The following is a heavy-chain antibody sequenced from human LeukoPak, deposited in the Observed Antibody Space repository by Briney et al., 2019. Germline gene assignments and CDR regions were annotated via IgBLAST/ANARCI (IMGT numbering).Heavy chain of an antibody. D-gene: IGHD3-22*01. J-gene: IGHJ4*02. Sequence: PSETLSLTCTISRGSISTYYWSWLRQTPGPTLEWIGNIHYTGRTRYNPSLESRVTMSLDTPKNEFSLRLTSMTAADSAVYYCARGRPDPQNSDYWDYWGQGILVTVSS. CDR3: ARGRPDPQNSDYWDY. CDR2: IHYTGRT. V-gene: IGHV4-59*13. CDR1: RGSISTYY.